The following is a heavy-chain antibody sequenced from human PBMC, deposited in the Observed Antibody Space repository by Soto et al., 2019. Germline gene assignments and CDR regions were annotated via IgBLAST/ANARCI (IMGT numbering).Heavy chain of an antibody. CDR1: GYIFVNYG. Sequence: QVQLVQSGDEVRKPGSSVNVSCKASGYIFVNYGIAWVRQAPGQGLEWMGWISPYSGNTHYASKVQGRLTMTTDTSTGSAYMGLGSLTSDDTPVYYWGMVDNYVTPTPQDVWGQGTTVTVSS. D-gene: IGHD3-16*01. V-gene: IGHV1-18*01. CDR3: GMVDNYVTPTPQDV. CDR2: ISPYSGNT. J-gene: IGHJ6*02.